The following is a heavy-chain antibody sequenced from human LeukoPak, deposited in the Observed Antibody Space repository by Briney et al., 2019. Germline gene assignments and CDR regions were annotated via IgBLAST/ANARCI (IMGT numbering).Heavy chain of an antibody. Sequence: GASVKVSCKASGYTLTSYYMHWVRQAPGQGLEWMGWINCYNGNTNYAQKSEGRLTLTTDTATSSVYMELRNLRSDDTAVYYCARGLDAAAGLANFGYWGQGTLVTVSS. CDR3: ARGLDAAAGLANFGY. CDR2: INCYNGNT. V-gene: IGHV1-18*04. J-gene: IGHJ4*02. CDR1: GYTLTSYY. D-gene: IGHD6-25*01.